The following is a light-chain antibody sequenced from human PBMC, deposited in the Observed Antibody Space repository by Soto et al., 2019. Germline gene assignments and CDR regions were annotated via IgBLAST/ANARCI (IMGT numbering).Light chain of an antibody. Sequence: EVVMTQSPATLSVSPGERATLSCRASQSVNSNLAWYQQKPGQAPRLLIYGASTRATGIPARFSGSGSGTEFTLTISSLQSEDFAVYYCQQYNNWITFGQGTRLEI. J-gene: IGKJ5*01. CDR3: QQYNNWIT. V-gene: IGKV3-15*01. CDR2: GAS. CDR1: QSVNSN.